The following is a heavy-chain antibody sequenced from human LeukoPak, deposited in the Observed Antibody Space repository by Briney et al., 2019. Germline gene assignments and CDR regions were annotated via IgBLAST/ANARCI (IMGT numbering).Heavy chain of an antibody. CDR2: IIPIFGTA. CDR3: ARDQGEKYQLLSG. D-gene: IGHD2-2*01. CDR1: VGTFSSYA. Sequence: AVKVSCNASVGTFSSYAISWVRQAPGQGLEWMGRIIPIFGTANYAQKFQGRVTITADKSTSTAYMELRSLRSEDTAVYYCARDQGEKYQLLSGWGQGTLVTVSS. J-gene: IGHJ4*02. V-gene: IGHV1-69*06.